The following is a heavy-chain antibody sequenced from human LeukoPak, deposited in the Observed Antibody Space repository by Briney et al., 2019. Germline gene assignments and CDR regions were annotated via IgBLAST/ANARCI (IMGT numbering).Heavy chain of an antibody. CDR2: IIPILGIA. CDR3: TRAPHYSYDFSTGNCFDL. J-gene: IGHJ5*02. D-gene: IGHD3-3*01. V-gene: IGHV1-69*04. Sequence: SVNVSCQASGGTLSSYAISWVRQAPGQGLEWMGRIIPILGIANYAQKFQGRVTITADKSTSRAYMEQRSQRSEDTAVYYCTRAPHYSYDFSTGNCFDLWGQGTLVTVSS. CDR1: GGTLSSYA.